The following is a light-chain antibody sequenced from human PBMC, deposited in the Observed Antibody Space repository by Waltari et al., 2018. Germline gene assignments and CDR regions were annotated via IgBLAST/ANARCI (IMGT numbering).Light chain of an antibody. Sequence: PGQSITISCSGATSAVGVYTYVSWYQQHPGKAPKLLIYDVYYRPSGVSIRFSGSKSGNTSSLTISGLQPEDEADYYCSSYTLTTTVFGGGTKVTVL. V-gene: IGLV2-14*03. CDR1: TSAVGVYTY. J-gene: IGLJ2*01. CDR3: SSYTLTTTV. CDR2: DVY.